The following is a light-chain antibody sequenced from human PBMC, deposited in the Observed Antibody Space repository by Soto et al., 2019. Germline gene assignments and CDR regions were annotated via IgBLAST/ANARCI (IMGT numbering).Light chain of an antibody. J-gene: IGKJ3*01. Sequence: DIVMNQSPLSLHVTPGEPASISCRSSQSLLHSNGYNYLDWYLQKPGQSPHLLIYLGSNRASGVPDRFSGSGSGIDFTLQISRVESEDVGVYYFMQALQAQFTFGPGTKVDI. CDR1: QSLLHSNGYNY. CDR3: MQALQAQFT. CDR2: LGS. V-gene: IGKV2-28*01.